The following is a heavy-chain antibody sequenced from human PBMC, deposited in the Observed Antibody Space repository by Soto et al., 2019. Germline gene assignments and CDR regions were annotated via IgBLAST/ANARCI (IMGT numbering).Heavy chain of an antibody. CDR1: GYTFTSYG. V-gene: IGHV1-18*01. D-gene: IGHD2-15*01. J-gene: IGHJ5*02. CDR2: ISAYNGNT. Sequence: ASVKVSCKASGYTFTSYGISWVRQAPGQGLEWMGWISAYNGNTNYAQKLQGRVTMTTDTSTSTAYMELRSLRSDDTAVYYCARGYCSGGSCYWFDTWGQGTLVTVSS. CDR3: ARGYCSGGSCYWFDT.